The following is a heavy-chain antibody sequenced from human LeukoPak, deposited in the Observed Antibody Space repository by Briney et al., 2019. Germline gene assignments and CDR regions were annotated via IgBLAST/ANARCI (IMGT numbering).Heavy chain of an antibody. J-gene: IGHJ4*01. D-gene: IGHD2-21*02. Sequence: GGSLRLSCAASGFTFSSYTMNWGRQAPGKGLEWVSSIAGSSGYISYADSVKGRFTISRDNAKKSLYLQMTSLTAEDTAVYYCARDRGAYCGGDCYLGFDYWGRGTLVTVSS. CDR1: GFTFSSYT. V-gene: IGHV3-21*01. CDR3: ARDRGAYCGGDCYLGFDY. CDR2: IAGSSGYI.